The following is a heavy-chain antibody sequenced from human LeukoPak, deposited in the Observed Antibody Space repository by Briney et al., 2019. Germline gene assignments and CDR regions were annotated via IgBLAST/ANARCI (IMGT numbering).Heavy chain of an antibody. CDR2: INWNGGST. CDR1: GFTFDDYG. Sequence: GESLKISCAASGFTFDDYGMTWVRQAPGKGLEWVSGINWNGGSTGYADSVKGRFTISRDNAKNSLYLQMNSLRAEDTALYYCARDAGRGYYTSDYWGQGTLVTVSS. V-gene: IGHV3-20*04. CDR3: ARDAGRGYYTSDY. J-gene: IGHJ4*02. D-gene: IGHD3-3*01.